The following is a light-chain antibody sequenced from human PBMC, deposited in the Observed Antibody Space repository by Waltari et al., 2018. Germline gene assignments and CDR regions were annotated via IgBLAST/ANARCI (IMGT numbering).Light chain of an antibody. Sequence: DIVMTQSPLSLPVTPGEPASISCRSSQSLLHSNGYNYLDWYLQKPGQSPQLLIYWGSNRASGVPDRLSGSGSGTDFTLKISRVEAEDVGVYYCMQALQTPLFGPGTKVDIK. CDR3: MQALQTPL. V-gene: IGKV2-28*01. CDR1: QSLLHSNGYNY. J-gene: IGKJ3*01. CDR2: WGS.